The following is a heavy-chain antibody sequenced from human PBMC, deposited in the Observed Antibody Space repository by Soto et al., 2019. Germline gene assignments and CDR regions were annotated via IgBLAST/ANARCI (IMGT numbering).Heavy chain of an antibody. Sequence: SVKVSCKASGGTFSSYAISWVRQAPGQGLEWMGGIIPIFGTANYAQKFQGRVTITADESTSTAYMELSGLRSEDTAVYYCARVVYYDSSGYYGRGVTLDYWGQGTLVTVSS. CDR2: IIPIFGTA. J-gene: IGHJ4*02. V-gene: IGHV1-69*13. CDR3: ARVVYYDSSGYYGRGVTLDY. CDR1: GGTFSSYA. D-gene: IGHD3-22*01.